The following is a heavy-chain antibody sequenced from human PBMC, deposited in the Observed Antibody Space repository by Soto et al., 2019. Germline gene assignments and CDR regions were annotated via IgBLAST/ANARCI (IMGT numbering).Heavy chain of an antibody. CDR2: ISGSGPST. CDR3: VRGVVVVVGSTAENFDH. D-gene: IGHD2-15*01. J-gene: IGHJ4*02. V-gene: IGHV3-23*01. Sequence: HPGGSLRLSCAASGFTFSIYAMSWVRQAPGKGLEWVSAISGSGPSTYYAHSVKGRFTISRDNSKNSVHLQMNSLRDEDTAFYYCVRGVVVVVGSTAENFDHWGQGTLVTVSS. CDR1: GFTFSIYA.